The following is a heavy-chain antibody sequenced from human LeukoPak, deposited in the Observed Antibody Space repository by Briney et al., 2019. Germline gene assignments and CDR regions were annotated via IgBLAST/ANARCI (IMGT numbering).Heavy chain of an antibody. V-gene: IGHV3-7*01. D-gene: IGHD3-10*01. J-gene: IGHJ6*02. CDR3: ARDPTQMVRGYYYYGMDV. CDR2: IKQDGSEK. Sequence: GGSLRLSCAASGFTFSSYWMSWVRQAPGKGLEWVANIKQDGSEKYYVDSVKGRLTISRDNAKNSLYLQMNSLRAEDTAVYYCARDPTQMVRGYYYYGMDVWGQGTTVTVSS. CDR1: GFTFSSYW.